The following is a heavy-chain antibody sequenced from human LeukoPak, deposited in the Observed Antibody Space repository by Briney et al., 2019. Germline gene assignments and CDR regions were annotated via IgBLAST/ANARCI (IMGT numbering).Heavy chain of an antibody. CDR1: GYSFTSYW. D-gene: IGHD2-2*01. J-gene: IGHJ6*02. V-gene: IGHV5-51*01. Sequence: KVGESLKISCKGSGYSFTSYWIGWVRQMPGKGLEWMGIIYPGDSDTRYSPSFQGQVTISADKSISTAYLQWSSLKASDTAMYYCATHHCSSTSCPPTGYYGMDVWGQGTTVTVSS. CDR3: ATHHCSSTSCPPTGYYGMDV. CDR2: IYPGDSDT.